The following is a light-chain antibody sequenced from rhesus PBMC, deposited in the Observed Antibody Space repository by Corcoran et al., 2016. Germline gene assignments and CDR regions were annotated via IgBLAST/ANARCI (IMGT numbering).Light chain of an antibody. Sequence: DIQMSQSPSSLSASVGDRVTIACRARQGTSTYLNWYQHKPGKAPKLLIYSVNSLVSGGPSRFSGNGSGTEFTLTRSSLQPEDFATYYCQQCNDDPLTFGGGTKVEPK. CDR1: QGTSTY. CDR3: QQCNDDPLT. V-gene: IGKV1-32*02. J-gene: IGKJ4*01. CDR2: SVN.